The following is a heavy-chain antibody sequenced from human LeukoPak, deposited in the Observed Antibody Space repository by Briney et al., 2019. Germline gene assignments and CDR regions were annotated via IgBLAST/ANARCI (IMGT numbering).Heavy chain of an antibody. J-gene: IGHJ3*02. CDR1: GGSISSGSYY. CDR3: AINSGSYSDAFDI. V-gene: IGHV4-61*02. CDR2: IYTSGST. Sequence: SETLSLTCTVSGGSISSGSYYWSWIRQPAGKGLEWIGRIYTSGSTNYNPSLKSRVTISVDTSKNQFSLKLSSVTAADTAVYYCAINSGSYSDAFDIWGQGTMVTVSS. D-gene: IGHD1-26*01.